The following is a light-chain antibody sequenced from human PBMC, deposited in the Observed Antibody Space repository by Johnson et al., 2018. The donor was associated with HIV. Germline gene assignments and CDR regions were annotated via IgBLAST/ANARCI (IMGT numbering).Light chain of an antibody. Sequence: QSVLTQPPSVSAALGQKVTVSCAGSSSNIGKNYVSWYQQLPGTAPQVLIYESNKRPTGITDRFSGSKSGTSATLGLTGLQTWAEVDFYCGTWDSSLGAPYSLGTGTKVTVL. CDR3: GTWDSSLGAPYS. CDR2: ESN. J-gene: IGLJ1*01. V-gene: IGLV1-51*02. CDR1: SSNIGKNY.